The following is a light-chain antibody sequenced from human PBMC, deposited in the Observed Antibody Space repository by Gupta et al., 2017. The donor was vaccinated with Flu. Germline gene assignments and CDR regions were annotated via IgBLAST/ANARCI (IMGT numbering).Light chain of an antibody. J-gene: IGLJ1*01. CDR3: AAWDDSLNGHYV. CDR2: GND. V-gene: IGLV1-44*01. Sequence: QSVLAQPPSASGTPGQRVTISCSGSSSNIGSNAVNWHQQVPGTAPKLLIYGNDRRPSGVPDRFSGSKSGTSASLAIGGLQSEDEADYYCAAWDDSLNGHYVFGTGTKVTAL. CDR1: SSNIGSNA.